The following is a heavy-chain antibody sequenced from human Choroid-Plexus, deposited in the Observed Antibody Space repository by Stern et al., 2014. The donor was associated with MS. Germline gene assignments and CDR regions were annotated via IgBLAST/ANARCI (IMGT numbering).Heavy chain of an antibody. CDR3: AKDRQYLTYFFDH. Sequence: VQLVESGGGVVQPGRPLRLSCVASGFTLGSCAMHWVRQAPVKGLEWVAGVSYDGSNKYYAASVKGRFTISRDNSQNTLYMQMSSLRPEDTAVYYCAKDRQYLTYFFDHWGQGSLVTVSS. D-gene: IGHD2/OR15-2a*01. CDR2: VSYDGSNK. CDR1: GFTLGSCA. J-gene: IGHJ5*02. V-gene: IGHV3-30*18.